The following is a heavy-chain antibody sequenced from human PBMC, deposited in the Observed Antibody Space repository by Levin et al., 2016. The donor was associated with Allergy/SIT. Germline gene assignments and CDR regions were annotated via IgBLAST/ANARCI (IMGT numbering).Heavy chain of an antibody. CDR3: ARWPIYYYYGMDV. CDR2: IYYSGST. V-gene: IGHV4-59*01. J-gene: IGHJ6*02. D-gene: IGHD5-12*01. Sequence: WIRQPPGKGLEWIGYIYYSGSTNYNPSLKSRVTISVDTSKNQFSLKLSSVTAADTAVYYCARWPIYYYYGMDVWGQGTTVTVSS.